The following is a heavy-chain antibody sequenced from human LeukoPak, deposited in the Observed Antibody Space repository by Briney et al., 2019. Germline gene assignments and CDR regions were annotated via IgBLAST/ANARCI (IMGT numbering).Heavy chain of an antibody. CDR1: GGSFSGYY. J-gene: IGHJ4*02. D-gene: IGHD2-2*02. CDR3: TRGQELQLYSPFDY. V-gene: IGHV4-34*01. Sequence: PSETLSLTCAVYGGSFSGYYWNWIRQSPGKGLEWIGEINHSGWTNYNPSLQSRVTISKDTSKNQFSMTLRFVTAADTAVYYCTRGQELQLYSPFDYWGQGTPVTVSS. CDR2: INHSGWT.